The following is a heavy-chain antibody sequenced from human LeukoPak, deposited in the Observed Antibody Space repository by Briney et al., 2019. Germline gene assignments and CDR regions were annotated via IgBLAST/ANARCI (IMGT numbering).Heavy chain of an antibody. J-gene: IGHJ6*02. V-gene: IGHV4-59*08. D-gene: IGHD7-27*01. Sequence: PSETLSLTCTASGGSISSYYWSWIRQPPGKGLEWIGYIYYSGSTNYNPSLKSRVTISVDTSKNQFSLKLSSVTAADTAVYYCARHGAGDYYYYYGMDVWGQGTTVTVSS. CDR2: IYYSGST. CDR3: ARHGAGDYYYYYGMDV. CDR1: GGSISSYY.